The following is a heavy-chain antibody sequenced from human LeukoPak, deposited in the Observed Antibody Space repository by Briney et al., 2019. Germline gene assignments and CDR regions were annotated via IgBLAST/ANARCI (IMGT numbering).Heavy chain of an antibody. J-gene: IGHJ5*02. D-gene: IGHD2-15*01. V-gene: IGHV3-30*03. CDR3: ARDGLAYCSGGSCNWFDP. Sequence: TGGSLRLSCAASGFTFSSYGMHWVRQAPGKGLEWVAVISYDGSNKYYADSVKGRFTISRDNSKNTLYLQMNSLRAEDTAVYYCARDGLAYCSGGSCNWFDPWGQGTLVTVSS. CDR1: GFTFSSYG. CDR2: ISYDGSNK.